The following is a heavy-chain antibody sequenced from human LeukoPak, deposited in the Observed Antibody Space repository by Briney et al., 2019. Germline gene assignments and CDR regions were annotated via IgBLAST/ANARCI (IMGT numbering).Heavy chain of an antibody. Sequence: ASVKVSCKASGYTFTSYGLSWVRPAPGQRLEWMGWISVYNGNTNYAQMLQGRVTMTTDTSTTTAYMEQRSLRSDDTAVYYCARGAQRLYDFWSGYGGFDYWGQRTLVTVSS. V-gene: IGHV1-18*01. CDR1: GYTFTSYG. D-gene: IGHD3-3*01. J-gene: IGHJ4*02. CDR3: ARGAQRLYDFWSGYGGFDY. CDR2: ISVYNGNT.